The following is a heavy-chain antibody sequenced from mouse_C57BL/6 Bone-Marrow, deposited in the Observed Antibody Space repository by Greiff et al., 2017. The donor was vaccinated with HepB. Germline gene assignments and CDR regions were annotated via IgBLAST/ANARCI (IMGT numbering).Heavy chain of an antibody. Sequence: VQLQQSAAELVRPGTSVKMSCKASGYTFTNYWIGWAKQRPGLGLVLLGDIYAGGSKNNYNEKFKGKATLTADRSSSAAYMQFSSLTSEDSAIYYCARSACSGFAYWGQGTMVTVSA. CDR3: ARSACSGFAY. J-gene: IGHJ3*01. V-gene: IGHV1-63*01. CDR1: GYTFTNYW. CDR2: IYAGGSKN.